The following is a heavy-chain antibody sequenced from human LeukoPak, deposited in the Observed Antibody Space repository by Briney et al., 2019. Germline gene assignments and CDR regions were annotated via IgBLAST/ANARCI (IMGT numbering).Heavy chain of an antibody. D-gene: IGHD1-7*01. CDR1: GFTFSSYW. CDR3: ARDELFIDY. CDR2: IKEDGSEK. J-gene: IGHJ4*02. V-gene: IGHV3-7*01. Sequence: GGSLRLSCAASGFTFSSYWMIWVRQAPGKGLEWVANIKEDGSEKYYVDSVKGRFTISRDNAKNPLYLQMNTLGAEDTAVYYCARDELFIDYWGQGTLVTVSS.